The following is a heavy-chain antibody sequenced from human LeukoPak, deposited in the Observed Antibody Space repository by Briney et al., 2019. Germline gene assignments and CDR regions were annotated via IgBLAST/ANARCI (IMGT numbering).Heavy chain of an antibody. D-gene: IGHD3-3*01. CDR1: GYTFTSYG. V-gene: IGHV1-18*01. J-gene: IGHJ3*02. CDR2: ISAYNGNT. CDR3: AREGWATIFGVVITGSAFDI. Sequence: ASVKVSCKASGYTFTSYGISWVRQAPGQGLEWMGWISAYNGNTNYAQKLRGRVTMTTDTSTSTAYMELRSLRSDDTAVYYCAREGWATIFGVVITGSAFDIWGQGTMVTVSS.